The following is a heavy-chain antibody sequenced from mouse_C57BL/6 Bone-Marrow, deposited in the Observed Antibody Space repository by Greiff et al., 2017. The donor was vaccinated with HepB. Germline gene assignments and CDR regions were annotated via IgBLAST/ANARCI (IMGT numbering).Heavy chain of an antibody. CDR2: ISNGGGST. J-gene: IGHJ4*01. D-gene: IGHD1-1*01. CDR1: GFTFSDYY. Sequence: EVKVEESGGGLVQPGGSLKLSCAASGFTFSDYYMYWVRQTPEKRLEWVAYISNGGGSTYYPDTVKGRFTISRDNAKNTLYRQMSRLKSEDTAMYYCARHGTDYYGSSLYYAMDYWGQGTSVTVSS. V-gene: IGHV5-12*01. CDR3: ARHGTDYYGSSLYYAMDY.